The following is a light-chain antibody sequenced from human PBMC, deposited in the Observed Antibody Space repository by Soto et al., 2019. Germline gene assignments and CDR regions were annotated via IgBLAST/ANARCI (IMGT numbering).Light chain of an antibody. Sequence: SSVLTQPPSVSVAPGKTARITCGADNIGSKSVNWYQQRPGQAPVLVIYYDSDRPSGIPERFSGSNSGNTATLTISSVEAGDEADYYCQVWERSGDPRVFGTGTKLTVL. CDR2: YDS. J-gene: IGLJ1*01. CDR3: QVWERSGDPRV. CDR1: NIGSKS. V-gene: IGLV3-21*01.